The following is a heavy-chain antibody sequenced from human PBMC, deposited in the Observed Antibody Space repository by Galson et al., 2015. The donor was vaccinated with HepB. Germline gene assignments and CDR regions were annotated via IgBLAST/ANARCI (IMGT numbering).Heavy chain of an antibody. CDR3: ARGVDSSGWEPEDFDY. CDR1: GFTFRSYG. J-gene: IGHJ4*02. V-gene: IGHV3-33*01. CDR2: IWHNVSNK. Sequence: SLRLSCAASGFTFRSYGMHWVRQAPGKGLEWMAVIWHNVSNKYYADSVKGRFTVSRDNSKSILYLQMNGLRAEDTAAYYCARGVDSSGWEPEDFDYWGQGALVTVSS. D-gene: IGHD6-25*01.